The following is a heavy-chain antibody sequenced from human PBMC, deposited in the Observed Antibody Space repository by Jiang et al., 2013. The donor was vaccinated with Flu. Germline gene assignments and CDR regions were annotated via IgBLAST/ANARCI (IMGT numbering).Heavy chain of an antibody. CDR1: GGSISSYY. V-gene: IGHV4-59*01. CDR3: ARVNLGYSYGYYFDY. J-gene: IGHJ4*02. CDR2: IYYSGST. Sequence: LLKPSETLSLTCTVSGGSISSYYWSWIRQPPGKGLEWIGYIYYSGSTNYNPSLKSRVTISVDTSKNQFSLKLSSVTAADTAVYYCARVNLGYSYGYYFDYWGQGTLVTVSS. D-gene: IGHD5-18*01.